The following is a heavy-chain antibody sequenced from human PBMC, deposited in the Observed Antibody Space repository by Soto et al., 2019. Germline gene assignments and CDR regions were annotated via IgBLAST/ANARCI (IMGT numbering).Heavy chain of an antibody. CDR2: IYHSGST. CDR3: ARARPQVITMVRGVISLYAFDI. J-gene: IGHJ3*02. D-gene: IGHD3-10*01. CDR1: GGSISSGGYS. V-gene: IGHV4-30-2*01. Sequence: TLSLNCAVSGGSISSGGYSWSWIRQRPGKGLEWIGCIYHSGSTYYNPSLKSRVTISVDRSKNQFSLKLSSVTAADTAVYYCARARPQVITMVRGVISLYAFDIWGQGTMVTVSS.